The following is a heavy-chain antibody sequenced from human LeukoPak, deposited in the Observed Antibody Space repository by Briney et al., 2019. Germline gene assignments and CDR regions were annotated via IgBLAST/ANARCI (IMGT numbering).Heavy chain of an antibody. CDR1: GFTFSNYW. D-gene: IGHD2-15*01. Sequence: GGSLRLSCAASGFTFSNYWMSWGRHAPGKGLEWVANIKQDGSAKYYVDTVKGRFTISRDNAKNSLYLQMNSLRAEDTAVYYCARDGDIVVVVAATSGGGFFDYWGQGTLVTVSS. CDR2: IKQDGSAK. CDR3: ARDGDIVVVVAATSGGGFFDY. V-gene: IGHV3-7*01. J-gene: IGHJ4*02.